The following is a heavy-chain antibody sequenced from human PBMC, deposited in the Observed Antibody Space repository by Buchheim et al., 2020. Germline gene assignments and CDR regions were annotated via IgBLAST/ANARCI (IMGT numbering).Heavy chain of an antibody. D-gene: IGHD3-16*01. J-gene: IGHJ4*02. V-gene: IGHV1-46*01. CDR1: GYSFTSNY. Sequence: QVQLVQSGAEVKKPGASVKVSCRATGYSFTSNYIHWVRQAPGQGREWMGMINPSDSSTTYAQRFQGRVTVTSDTSTSIVYMELSSLRSEDTAVYYCATEWGDSWGQGTL. CDR3: ATEWGDS. CDR2: INPSDSST.